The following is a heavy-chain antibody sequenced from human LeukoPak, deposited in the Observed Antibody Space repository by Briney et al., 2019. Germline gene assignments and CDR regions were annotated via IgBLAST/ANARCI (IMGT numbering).Heavy chain of an antibody. CDR3: ATDTSGFDY. CDR1: GFTFSDYY. D-gene: IGHD1-1*01. V-gene: IGHV3-7*01. J-gene: IGHJ4*02. CDR2: IKQDGSEK. Sequence: GGSLRLSCAASGFTFSDYYMSWVRQAPGKGLEWVANIKQDGSEKYYVDSVKGRFTISRDNAKNSLYLQMNSLRAEDTAVYYCATDTSGFDYWGQGTLVTVSS.